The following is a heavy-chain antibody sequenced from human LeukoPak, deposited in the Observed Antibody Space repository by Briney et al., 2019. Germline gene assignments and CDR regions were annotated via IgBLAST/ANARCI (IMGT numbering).Heavy chain of an antibody. J-gene: IGHJ5*02. CDR3: ARADYALLQSLNWFDP. CDR2: ISAYNGNT. D-gene: IGHD4-17*01. Sequence: GESLKISCKASGYTFTSYGISWVRQAPGQGLEWMGWISAYNGNTNYAQKLQGRVTMTTDTSTSTAYMELRSLRSDDTAVYYCARADYALLQSLNWFDPWGQGTLVTVSS. CDR1: GYTFTSYG. V-gene: IGHV1-18*01.